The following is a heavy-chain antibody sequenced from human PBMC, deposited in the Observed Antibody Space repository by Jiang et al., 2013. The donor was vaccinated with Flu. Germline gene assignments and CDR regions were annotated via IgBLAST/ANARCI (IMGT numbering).Heavy chain of an antibody. Sequence: KPSETLSLTCTVSGYSISSGYYWGWIRQPPGKGLEWIGSIYHSGSTYYNPSLKSRVTISVDTSKNQFSLKLSSVTAADTAVYYCARVPGYIAFDIWGQGTMVTVSS. J-gene: IGHJ3*02. CDR1: GYSISSGYY. CDR3: ARVPGYIAFDI. D-gene: IGHD6-13*01. V-gene: IGHV4-38-2*02. CDR2: IYHSGST.